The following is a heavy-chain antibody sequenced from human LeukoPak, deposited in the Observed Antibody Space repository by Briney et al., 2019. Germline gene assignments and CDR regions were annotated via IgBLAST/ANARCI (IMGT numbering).Heavy chain of an antibody. CDR3: ARLEKKSYYYMDV. CDR1: GFTFSSYA. V-gene: IGHV3-23*05. D-gene: IGHD1-1*01. J-gene: IGHJ6*03. Sequence: GGSLRLSCAASGFTFSSYAMSWVRQAPGKGLEWVSVFYSSGSTYYADSVKGRFTISRDNSENTLFLQMNTLSAEDTAVYYCARLEKKSYYYMDVWGKGTTVTVSS. CDR2: FYSSGST.